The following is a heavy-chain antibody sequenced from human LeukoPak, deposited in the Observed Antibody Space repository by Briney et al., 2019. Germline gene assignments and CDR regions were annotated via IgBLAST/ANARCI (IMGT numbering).Heavy chain of an antibody. CDR2: IYHSGST. CDR3: ARGMYSSTHAGFDY. V-gene: IGHV4-4*02. Sequence: SETLSLTCAVSGGSISSSNWWSWVRQPPGKGLEWIGEIYHSGSTNYNPSLKSRVTISVDKSENQFSLKLSSVTAADTAVYYCARGMYSSTHAGFDYWGQGTLVTVSS. CDR1: GGSISSSNW. D-gene: IGHD6-13*01. J-gene: IGHJ4*02.